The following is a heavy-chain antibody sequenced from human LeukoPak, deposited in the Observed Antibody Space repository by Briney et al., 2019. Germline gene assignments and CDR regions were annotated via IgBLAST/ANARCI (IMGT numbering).Heavy chain of an antibody. CDR3: AREEGYYDSSGYDYFDY. D-gene: IGHD3-22*01. V-gene: IGHV4-4*07. Sequence: SETLSLTCTVSGGSISSYYWSWIRQPAGKGLEWIGRIYTSGSTNYNPSLKSRVTMSVDTSKNQFSLKLSSVTAADTAVYYCAREEGYYDSSGYDYFDYWGQGTLVTVSS. CDR2: IYTSGST. CDR1: GGSISSYY. J-gene: IGHJ4*02.